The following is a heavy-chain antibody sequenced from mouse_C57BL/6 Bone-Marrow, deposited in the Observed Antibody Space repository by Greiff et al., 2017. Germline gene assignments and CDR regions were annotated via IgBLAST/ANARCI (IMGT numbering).Heavy chain of an antibody. CDR1: GFTFSDYY. CDR3: ARPTYYGIDY. D-gene: IGHD1-1*01. V-gene: IGHV5-12*01. CDR2: ISNGGGST. J-gene: IGHJ2*01. Sequence: EVKLMESGGGLVQPGGSLKLSCAASGFTFSDYYMYWVRQTPEKRLEWVAYISNGGGSTYYPDTVKGRFTISRDNAKNTLYLQMSRLKSEDAAMYYCARPTYYGIDYWGQGTTLTVSS.